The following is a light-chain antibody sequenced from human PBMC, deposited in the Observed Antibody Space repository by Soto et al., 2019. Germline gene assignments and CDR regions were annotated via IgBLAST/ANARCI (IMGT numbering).Light chain of an antibody. Sequence: EIVLTQSPGTLSLSPGERATLSCRASQSVTSDYLAWYQQKPGQTPRLLIYSASSRATGIPDRFSGSGSGTDFTLTISSLEPEDFAVYYCQQSGDSPPWTFDQGTKVEIK. CDR3: QQSGDSPPWT. CDR2: SAS. CDR1: QSVTSDY. J-gene: IGKJ1*01. V-gene: IGKV3-20*01.